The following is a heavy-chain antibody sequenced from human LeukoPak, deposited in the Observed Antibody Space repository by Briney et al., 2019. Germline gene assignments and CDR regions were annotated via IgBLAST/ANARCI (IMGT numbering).Heavy chain of an antibody. CDR1: GFTFSSYS. CDR2: ISSRSSYI. J-gene: IGHJ4*02. Sequence: GWSLRLSCAPSGFTFSSYSMNWLRPPPGRGLEGVSSISSRSSYIYYADSVKGPFTISRENAKNSLYLQMNSLRAEDAAVYYCARVSGSTRTRIFDYWGQGTLVTVSS. V-gene: IGHV3-21*01. CDR3: ARVSGSTRTRIFDY. D-gene: IGHD1-26*01.